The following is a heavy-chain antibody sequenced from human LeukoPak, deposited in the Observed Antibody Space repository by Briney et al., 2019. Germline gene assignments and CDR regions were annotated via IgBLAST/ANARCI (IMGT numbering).Heavy chain of an antibody. Sequence: PGGSLRLSCAASGCTFRNYAMHWVRQAPGKGLDWVAGTWYDGSNKNYADSVKGRFTISRDNSKNTLYLQMNSLRAEDTAVYYCVRDGIDYNTYDFDYWGQGTLVTVSS. J-gene: IGHJ4*02. CDR2: TWYDGSNK. D-gene: IGHD4-11*01. CDR1: GCTFRNYA. CDR3: VRDGIDYNTYDFDY. V-gene: IGHV3-33*01.